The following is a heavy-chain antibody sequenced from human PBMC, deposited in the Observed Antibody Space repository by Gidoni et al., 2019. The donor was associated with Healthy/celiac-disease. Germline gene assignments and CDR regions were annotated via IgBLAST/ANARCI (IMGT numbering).Heavy chain of an antibody. V-gene: IGHV4-4*02. CDR3: ARVVVITTLYYFDY. CDR2: IYHSGST. J-gene: IGHJ4*02. Sequence: QVQLQESGPGLVKPSGTRSRTCAVSGCTISSSNWWSWVRQPPGKGLEWIGDIYHSGSTNYSPSLKSRVTISVDKSKNQFSLKLSSVTAADTALYYCARVVVITTLYYFDYWGQGTLVTVSS. CDR1: GCTISSSNW. D-gene: IGHD3-22*01.